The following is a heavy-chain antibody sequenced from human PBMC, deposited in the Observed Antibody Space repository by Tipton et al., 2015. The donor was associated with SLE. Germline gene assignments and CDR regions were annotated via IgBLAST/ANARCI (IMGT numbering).Heavy chain of an antibody. D-gene: IGHD6-13*01. CDR2: ISGSGGST. CDR3: ARNGPLPYSSSPTYFDD. CDR1: GGSISSHY. J-gene: IGHJ4*02. Sequence: LACTVSGGSISSHYWSWIRQAPGKGLEWVSAISGSGGSTYYADSVKGRFTISRDNAKNSLYLQMNSLRAEDTAVYYCARNGPLPYSSSPTYFDDWGQGTLVTVSS. V-gene: IGHV3-23*01.